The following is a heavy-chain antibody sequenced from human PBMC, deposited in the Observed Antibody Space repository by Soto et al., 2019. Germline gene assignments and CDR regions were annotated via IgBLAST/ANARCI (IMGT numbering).Heavy chain of an antibody. CDR2: ISYDGSDK. Sequence: ESGGGVVQPGRSLRLSCAASGFTFSSYGMHWVRQAPGKGLEWVAVISYDGSDKYYADSVKGRFTISRDNSNNTLYLQMDSLGAEDTAVYYCAKGVVVATTSFQHWGQGTLVTVSS. V-gene: IGHV3-30*18. D-gene: IGHD2-15*01. CDR1: GFTFSSYG. J-gene: IGHJ1*01. CDR3: AKGVVVATTSFQH.